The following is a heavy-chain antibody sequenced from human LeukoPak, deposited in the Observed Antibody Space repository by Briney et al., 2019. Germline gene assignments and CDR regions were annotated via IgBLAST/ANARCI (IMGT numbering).Heavy chain of an antibody. V-gene: IGHV3-48*03. CDR3: ARRSYCSSTSCYWEGGFDY. Sequence: GGSLRLSCAASGFTFSSYEMNWVRQAPGKGPEWVSYISSSGSTIYYADSVKGRFTISRDNAKNSLYLQMNSLRAEDTAVYYCARRSYCSSTSCYWEGGFDYWGQGTLVTVSS. J-gene: IGHJ4*02. CDR1: GFTFSSYE. CDR2: ISSSGSTI. D-gene: IGHD2-2*01.